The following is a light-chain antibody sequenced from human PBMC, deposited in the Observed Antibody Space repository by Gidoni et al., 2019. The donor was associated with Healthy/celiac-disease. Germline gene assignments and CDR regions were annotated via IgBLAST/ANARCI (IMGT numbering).Light chain of an antibody. CDR1: QDISNY. V-gene: IGKV1-33*01. J-gene: IGKJ4*01. CDR3: QQYDNLPRT. CDR2: DAS. Sequence: DIKMTRSPSSLSASVGDRVTITCQASQDISNYLNWYQQKPGKAPKLLRYDASNLETGVPARFSGSGSGTDFTFTISSLQPEDIATYYCQQYDNLPRTFGGGTKVEIK.